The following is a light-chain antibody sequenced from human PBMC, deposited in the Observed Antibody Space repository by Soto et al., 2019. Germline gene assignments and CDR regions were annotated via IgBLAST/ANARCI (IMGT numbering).Light chain of an antibody. CDR3: QEYNSYTGT. CDR1: QDIGND. V-gene: IGKV1-5*03. Sequence: IQMTQSPSSLSASVGDRVTITCRASQDIGNDLAWYQQKPGKAPKLLIYKASTLKSGVPSRFSGSGSGTEFTLTISSLQPDDFGTYYCQEYNSYTGTFGPGTKVDIK. CDR2: KAS. J-gene: IGKJ1*01.